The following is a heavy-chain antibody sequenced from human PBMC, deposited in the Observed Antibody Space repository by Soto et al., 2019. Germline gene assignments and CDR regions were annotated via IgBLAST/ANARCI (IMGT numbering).Heavy chain of an antibody. Sequence: QVQLVQSGDEVKKPGPSVKVSCKASGYIFVNYGIAWVRQAPRQGLEWMGWISPYTANTHSASKVQGRLTMTTDTPTSTAYMDLGSPTSDDTAVYYCVMVDNYVTPTPQDVWGQGTTVTVSS. CDR3: VMVDNYVTPTPQDV. V-gene: IGHV1-18*01. J-gene: IGHJ6*02. CDR2: ISPYTANT. CDR1: GYIFVNYG. D-gene: IGHD3-16*01.